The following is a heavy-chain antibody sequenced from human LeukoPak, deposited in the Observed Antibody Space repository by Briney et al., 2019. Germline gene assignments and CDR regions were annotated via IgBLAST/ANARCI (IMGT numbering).Heavy chain of an antibody. D-gene: IGHD1-26*01. CDR2: IKQDGSEK. CDR1: GFTFSSYW. Sequence: GGTLRLSCAASGFTFSSYWMSWVRQAPGKGLEWVANIKQDGSEKYYVDSVKGRFTISRDNAKNSLYLQMNSLRAEDTAVYYCARDKIVGATNFGYWGQGTPVTVSS. V-gene: IGHV3-7*03. CDR3: ARDKIVGATNFGY. J-gene: IGHJ4*02.